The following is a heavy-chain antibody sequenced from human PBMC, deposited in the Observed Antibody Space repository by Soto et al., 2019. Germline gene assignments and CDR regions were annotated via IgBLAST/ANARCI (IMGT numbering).Heavy chain of an antibody. Sequence: QLQLQESGSGLVKPSQTLSLTCAVSGGSISSGGYSWSWIRQPPGKGLEWIGYIYHIASTYYNPSLKSRVTLSVDRSKNQISLNLTSVPAADTAVYYCARYSGSYFDHWGQGTRVTVSS. CDR1: GGSISSGGYS. CDR3: ARYSGSYFDH. J-gene: IGHJ4*02. CDR2: IYHIAST. D-gene: IGHD1-26*01. V-gene: IGHV4-30-2*01.